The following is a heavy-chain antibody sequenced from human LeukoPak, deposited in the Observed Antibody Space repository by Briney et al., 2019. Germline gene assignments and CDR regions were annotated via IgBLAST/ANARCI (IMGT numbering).Heavy chain of an antibody. CDR1: GGTFSNYS. CDR2: IIPIFGTA. V-gene: IGHV1-69*05. Sequence: SVKVSCKASGGTFSNYSISWVRQAPGQGLEWMGRIIPIFGTANYAQKFQGRVTITTDESTSTAYMELSSLRSEDTAVYYCAKPLIAVAGTSAFDIWGQGTMVTVSS. D-gene: IGHD6-19*01. CDR3: AKPLIAVAGTSAFDI. J-gene: IGHJ3*02.